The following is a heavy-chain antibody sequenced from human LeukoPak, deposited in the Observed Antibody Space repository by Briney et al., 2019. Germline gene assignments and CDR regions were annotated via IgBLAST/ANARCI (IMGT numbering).Heavy chain of an antibody. D-gene: IGHD6-13*01. V-gene: IGHV1-8*03. J-gene: IGHJ4*02. Sequence: ASVKVSCKASGYTFTSYDINWVRQATGQGLEWMGWMNPNSGNTGYAQKFQGRVTITRNTSISTAYMELSSLRSEGTAVYYCARGQAAAADFDYWGQGTLVTVSS. CDR1: GYTFTSYD. CDR2: MNPNSGNT. CDR3: ARGQAAAADFDY.